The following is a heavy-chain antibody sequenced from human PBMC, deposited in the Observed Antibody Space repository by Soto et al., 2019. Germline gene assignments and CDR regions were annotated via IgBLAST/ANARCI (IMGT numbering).Heavy chain of an antibody. D-gene: IGHD4-4*01. Sequence: GSLRLSCAASGFTFSSYWMSWVRQAPGKGLEWVANIKQDGSEKYYVDSVKGRFTISRDNAKNSLYLQMNSLRAEDTAVYYCATDVETTVTTWYYYGMDVWGQGTTVTVSS. V-gene: IGHV3-7*04. CDR3: ATDVETTVTTWYYYGMDV. CDR1: GFTFSSYW. CDR2: IKQDGSEK. J-gene: IGHJ6*02.